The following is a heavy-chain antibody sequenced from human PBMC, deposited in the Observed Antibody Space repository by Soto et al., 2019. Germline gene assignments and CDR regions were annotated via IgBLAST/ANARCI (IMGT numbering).Heavy chain of an antibody. J-gene: IGHJ1*01. CDR1: GINFSSYA. Sequence: RGSLILSCTASGINFSSYAMSLVRQAPGKGLEWVSAISGSGGSSYYADSVKGRFTISRDNSKNTLYLQMNSLRAEDTAVYYCAKGQDILTGYAEYFQHWGQGTLVTVSS. D-gene: IGHD3-9*01. V-gene: IGHV3-23*01. CDR2: ISGSGGSS. CDR3: AKGQDILTGYAEYFQH.